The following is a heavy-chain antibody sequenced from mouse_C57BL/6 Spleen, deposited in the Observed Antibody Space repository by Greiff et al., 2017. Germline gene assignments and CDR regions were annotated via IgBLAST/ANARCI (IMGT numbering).Heavy chain of an antibody. Sequence: VQLQQPGAELVRPGSSVKLSCKASGYTFTSYWMHWVKQRPIQGLEWIGNIDPSDSATHYNQKFKDKAPLTVNKSSSTAYMQLSRLTSEDSAVYYCARRHPHYYAMDYWGQGTSVTVSS. CDR3: ARRHPHYYAMDY. D-gene: IGHD3-1*01. CDR1: GYTFTSYW. V-gene: IGHV1-52*01. J-gene: IGHJ4*01. CDR2: IDPSDSAT.